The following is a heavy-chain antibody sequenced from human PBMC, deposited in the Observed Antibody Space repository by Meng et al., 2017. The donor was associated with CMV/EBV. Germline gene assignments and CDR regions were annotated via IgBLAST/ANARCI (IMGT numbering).Heavy chain of an antibody. V-gene: IGHV3-30-3*01. CDR3: ARVGALPTVYGMDV. J-gene: IGHJ6*02. D-gene: IGHD2-2*01. CDR1: GFTFSSYA. CDR2: ISYDGSNK. Sequence: GGSLRLSCAASGFTFSSYAMHWVRQAPGKGLEWVAVISYDGSNKYYADSVKGRFTISRDNSKNTLYLQMNSLRSEDTAVHSCARVGALPTVYGMDVWGQGTTVTVSS.